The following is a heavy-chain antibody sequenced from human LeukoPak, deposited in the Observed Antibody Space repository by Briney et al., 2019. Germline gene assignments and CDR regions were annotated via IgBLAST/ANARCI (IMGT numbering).Heavy chain of an antibody. CDR1: GFTFSSYT. Sequence: RAGESLRLSCAASGFTFSSYTMHWVRQAPGKGLAYVSGISSDGGTTYYGNSVKGRFTISRDNSKNTVYLQMGSLRAEDMAVYYCVRSDCGSASCYTGSNWGQGTLVTVSS. CDR2: ISSDGGTT. CDR3: VRSDCGSASCYTGSN. D-gene: IGHD2-2*02. J-gene: IGHJ4*02. V-gene: IGHV3-64*01.